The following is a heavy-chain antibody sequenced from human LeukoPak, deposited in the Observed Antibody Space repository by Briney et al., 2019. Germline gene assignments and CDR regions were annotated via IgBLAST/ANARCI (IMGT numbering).Heavy chain of an antibody. CDR2: ISYDGSNK. Sequence: GGSLRLSCAASGFTFSSYAMHWVRQAPGKGLEWVALISYDGSNKYYADSVKGRFTISRDNSKNTLYLQMNSLRAEDTAVYYCAKEGGSYVWYFDYWGQGTLVTVSS. CDR1: GFTFSSYA. CDR3: AKEGGSYVWYFDY. D-gene: IGHD1-26*01. J-gene: IGHJ4*02. V-gene: IGHV3-30-3*01.